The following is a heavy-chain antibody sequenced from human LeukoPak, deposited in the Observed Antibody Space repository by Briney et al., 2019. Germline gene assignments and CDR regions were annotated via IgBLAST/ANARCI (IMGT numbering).Heavy chain of an antibody. V-gene: IGHV3-33*01. CDR3: ARERLPNDYGDYGGVFDY. CDR2: IWFDGTYK. CDR1: GFTFGSYG. Sequence: GGSLRLSCVASGFTFGSYGMHWVRQAPGKGLGWVAVIWFDGTYKYNEDSVKGRFTISRDNFKDTVYLQMNSLRVEDTAVYYCARERLPNDYGDYGGVFDYWGQGALVTVSS. D-gene: IGHD4-17*01. J-gene: IGHJ4*02.